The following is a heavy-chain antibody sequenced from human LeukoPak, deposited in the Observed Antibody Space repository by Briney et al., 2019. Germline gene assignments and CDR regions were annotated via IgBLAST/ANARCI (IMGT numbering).Heavy chain of an antibody. CDR1: GFTFSSYW. J-gene: IGHJ6*03. CDR2: IKQDGSEK. V-gene: IGHV3-7*01. CDR3: ARDHLNDILNYYYMDV. D-gene: IGHD3-9*01. Sequence: QPGGSLRLSCAASGFTFSSYWMGWVRQAPGKGLEWVANIKQDGSEKYYVDSVKGRFTISRDNAKNSLYLQMNSLRAEDTAVYYCARDHLNDILNYYYMDVWGKGTTGTISS.